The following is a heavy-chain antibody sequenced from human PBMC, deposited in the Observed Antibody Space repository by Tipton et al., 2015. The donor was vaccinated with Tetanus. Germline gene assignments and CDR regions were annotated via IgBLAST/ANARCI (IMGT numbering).Heavy chain of an antibody. V-gene: IGHV3-23*01. Sequence: LSLTCAVYGASFSDYYWTWVRQSPGKGLEWVSAISASGDSTYYADFVKGRFIISRDTSKNTLYLQMNSLRAEDTAVYYCARSASPFDYWGQGTLVTVSS. CDR2: ISASGDST. CDR3: ARSASPFDY. J-gene: IGHJ4*02. CDR1: GASFSDYY.